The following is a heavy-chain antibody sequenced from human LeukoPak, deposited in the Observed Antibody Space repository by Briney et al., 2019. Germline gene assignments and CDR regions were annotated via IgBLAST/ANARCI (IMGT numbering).Heavy chain of an antibody. CDR1: GCSYSDYY. V-gene: IGHV3-11*01. Sequence: GESRRLSCGAAGCSYSDYYMSWIRQAPGKGLEWVSYISSSGSTIYYADSVRGRFTISRDNAKNSLYLQMNSLRAEDTAVYYCAREGSSSSYYYYYMDVWGKGTTVTVSS. J-gene: IGHJ6*03. CDR3: AREGSSSSYYYYYMDV. CDR2: ISSSGSTI. D-gene: IGHD6-6*01.